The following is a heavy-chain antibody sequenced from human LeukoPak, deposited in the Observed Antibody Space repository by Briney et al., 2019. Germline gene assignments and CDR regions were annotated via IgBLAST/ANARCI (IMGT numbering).Heavy chain of an antibody. D-gene: IGHD2-21*02. CDR3: ARGPTPVTARPFDY. CDR1: GYTFTSYD. V-gene: IGHV1-8*01. Sequence: ASVKVSCKASGYTFTSYDINWVRQATGQGLEWMGWMNPNSGNTGYAQKFQGRVTMTRNTSISTAYMELSSLRSEDTAVYYCARGPTPVTARPFDYWGQGTLVIVSS. J-gene: IGHJ4*02. CDR2: MNPNSGNT.